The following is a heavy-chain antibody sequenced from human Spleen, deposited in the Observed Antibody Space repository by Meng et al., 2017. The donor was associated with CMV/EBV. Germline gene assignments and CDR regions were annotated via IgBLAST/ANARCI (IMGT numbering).Heavy chain of an antibody. CDR2: LSPNSGDT. D-gene: IGHD2-15*01. J-gene: IGHJ4*02. CDR3: AKDRRRWWRFDF. CDR1: GYSINDYY. Sequence: ASVKVSCKDSGYSINDYYFHWVRQAPGQGLEWMGWLSPNSGDTKLAQKFQGRVTLTRDTSINTAYMEVTRLTPDDTAVYYCAKDRRRWWRFDFWGQGTLVTVSS. V-gene: IGHV1-2*02.